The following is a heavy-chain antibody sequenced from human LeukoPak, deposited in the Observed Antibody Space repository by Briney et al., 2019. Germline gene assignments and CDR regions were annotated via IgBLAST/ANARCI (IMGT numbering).Heavy chain of an antibody. CDR3: ASIAVAGTWGFDY. V-gene: IGHV4-61*08. CDR1: GYSISGGYY. CDR2: IYYSGST. J-gene: IGHJ4*02. D-gene: IGHD6-19*01. Sequence: SETLSLTCAVSGYSISGGYYWGWIRQPPGKGLEWIGYIYYSGSTNYNPSLKSRVTISVDTSKNQFSLKLSSVTAADTAVYYCASIAVAGTWGFDYWGQGTLVTVSS.